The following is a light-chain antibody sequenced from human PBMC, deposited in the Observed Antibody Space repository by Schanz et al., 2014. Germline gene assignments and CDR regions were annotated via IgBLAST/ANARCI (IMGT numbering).Light chain of an antibody. CDR3: QQYNSYGVT. CDR1: QSISTY. Sequence: DIQLTQSPSSLSASVGDSVTITCRASQSISTYLNWYQQEPGKAPKLLIYAASSLQSGVPSRFSGSGSGTEFTLTISSLQPDDFATYYCQQYNSYGVTFGPGTKVDIK. V-gene: IGKV1-5*01. CDR2: AAS. J-gene: IGKJ3*01.